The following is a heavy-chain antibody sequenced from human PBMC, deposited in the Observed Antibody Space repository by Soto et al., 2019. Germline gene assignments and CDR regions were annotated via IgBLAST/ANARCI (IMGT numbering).Heavy chain of an antibody. J-gene: IGHJ4*02. CDR3: EGHGGYSY. CDR2: FSSGSSDT. CDR1: GFTVRTNG. V-gene: IGHV3-23*01. Sequence: EVQLLESGGGLVQAGGSLRLSCAATGFTVRTNGMSWVRQAPGKGLEWVASFSSGSSDTHYADSLKGRFAISRDNSKNTLYLQMNSLRVEDTALYYCEGHGGYSYLGQGTLVTVSS. D-gene: IGHD2-15*01.